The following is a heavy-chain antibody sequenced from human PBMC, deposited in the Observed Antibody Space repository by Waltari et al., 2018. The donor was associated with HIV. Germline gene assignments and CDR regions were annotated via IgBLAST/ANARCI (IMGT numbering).Heavy chain of an antibody. D-gene: IGHD3-10*01. Sequence: EVQLVESGGGVARPGWTLRLSCTGSGFNFDNYGMSWVRQVPGKGLEWVAGINFHGKVTGHGDSVKGRFTIFRDNAKKSVYLQMNSLRIEDTALYYCARGAFGETDYWGQGTLVTVVS. CDR2: INFHGKVT. CDR3: ARGAFGETDY. J-gene: IGHJ4*02. V-gene: IGHV3-20*04. CDR1: GFNFDNYG.